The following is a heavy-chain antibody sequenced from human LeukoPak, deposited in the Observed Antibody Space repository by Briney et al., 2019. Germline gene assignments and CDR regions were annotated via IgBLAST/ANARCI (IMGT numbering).Heavy chain of an antibody. CDR2: IKGDGSEK. J-gene: IGHJ4*02. V-gene: IGHV3-7*01. CDR1: GFTFSSYW. Sequence: GGSLRLSCAASGFTFSSYWMSWVRQAPGKGLEWVANIKGDGSEKYYVDSGKGRFTISRDNAKNSLYLKMNSLRAEDTALYYCTRTGNLAVAGDYWGQGTLVTVSS. D-gene: IGHD6-19*01. CDR3: TRTGNLAVAGDY.